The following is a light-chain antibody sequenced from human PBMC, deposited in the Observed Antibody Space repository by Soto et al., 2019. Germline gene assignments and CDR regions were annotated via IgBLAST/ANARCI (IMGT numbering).Light chain of an antibody. V-gene: IGKV3-11*01. Sequence: EIVLTQSPATLALSPGERATLSCRASQSVSTYLAWYQQKPDQAPRLLIYDASNRATGIPARFSGGGSGTDFTLAISSLEPEDFAVYYCQQRTEWPPTFGQGTKVEIK. CDR2: DAS. CDR3: QQRTEWPPT. J-gene: IGKJ1*01. CDR1: QSVSTY.